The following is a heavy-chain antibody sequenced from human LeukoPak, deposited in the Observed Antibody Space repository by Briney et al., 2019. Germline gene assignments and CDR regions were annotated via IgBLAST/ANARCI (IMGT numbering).Heavy chain of an antibody. J-gene: IGHJ5*02. CDR3: ARHKSSSSWYYGFDP. CDR1: GDSIIGYY. CDR2: IYTSGST. D-gene: IGHD6-13*01. Sequence: SETLSLTCTVSGDSIIGYYWSWIRQPAGKGLEWIGRIYTSGSTNYNPSLKSRVTMSVDTSKNQFSLKLSSVTAADTAVYYCARHKSSSSWYYGFDPWGQGTLVTVSS. V-gene: IGHV4-4*07.